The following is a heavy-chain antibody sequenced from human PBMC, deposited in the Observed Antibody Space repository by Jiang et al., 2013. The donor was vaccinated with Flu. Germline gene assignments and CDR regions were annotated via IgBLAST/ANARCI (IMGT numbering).Heavy chain of an antibody. V-gene: IGHV4-59*01. CDR1: GGSISSYY. Sequence: SGPGLVKPSETLSLTCTVSGGSISSYYWSWIRQPPGKGLEWIGYIYYSGSTNYNPSLKSRVTISVDTSKNQFSLKLSSVTAADTAVYYCARDKGRNFDYWGQGTLVTVSS. CDR3: ARDKGRNFDY. J-gene: IGHJ4*02. CDR2: IYYSGST.